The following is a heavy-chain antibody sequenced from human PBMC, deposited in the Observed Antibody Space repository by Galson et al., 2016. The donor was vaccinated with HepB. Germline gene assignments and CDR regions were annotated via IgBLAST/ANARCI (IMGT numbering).Heavy chain of an antibody. V-gene: IGHV3-23*01. D-gene: IGHD6-6*01. CDR3: AKIFGISSSRSYGMDV. J-gene: IGHJ6*02. Sequence: SLRLSCAASTFTFSNYGMRWVRQAPGKGLEWVSSITSSGGSTYYADSVKGRFTIPRDNSRNTLYLQMNSLRAEDTAVYYCAKIFGISSSRSYGMDVWGQGTTVTVSS. CDR1: TFTFSNYG. CDR2: ITSSGGST.